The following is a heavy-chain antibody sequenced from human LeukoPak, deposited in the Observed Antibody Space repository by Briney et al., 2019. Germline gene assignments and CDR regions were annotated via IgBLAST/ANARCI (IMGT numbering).Heavy chain of an antibody. CDR3: AREQDTYYYDSSGHDAFDI. CDR1: GFTFSSYS. D-gene: IGHD3-22*01. CDR2: ISSSSSYI. J-gene: IGHJ3*02. Sequence: PGGSLRLSCAASGFTFSSYSMNWVRQAPGKGLEWVSSISSSSSYIYYADSVKGRFTISRDNAKNSLYLQMNSLRAEDTAVYYCAREQDTYYYDSSGHDAFDIWGQGTMVTVPS. V-gene: IGHV3-21*01.